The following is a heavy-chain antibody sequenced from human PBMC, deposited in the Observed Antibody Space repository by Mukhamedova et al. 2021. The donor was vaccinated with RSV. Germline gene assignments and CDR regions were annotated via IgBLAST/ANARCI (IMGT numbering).Heavy chain of an antibody. CDR3: ARGYGMDV. J-gene: IGHJ6*02. Sequence: GLEWIGYIYYSGSTNYNPSLKSRVTISVDTSKNQFSPKLSSVTAADTAVYYCARGYGMDVWGQGTTVTVSS. V-gene: IGHV4-59*01. CDR2: IYYSGST.